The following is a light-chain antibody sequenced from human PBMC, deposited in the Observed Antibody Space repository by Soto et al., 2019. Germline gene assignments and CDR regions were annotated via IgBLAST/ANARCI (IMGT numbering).Light chain of an antibody. Sequence: IQRTQSPSTLSGSVGDRFTITCLASQTISSWLAWYQQKPGKAPKLLIYKASTLKSGVPSRFSGSGSGTEFTLTISSLQPDDFATYYCQHYNSYSEAVGPVTKVEIK. J-gene: IGKJ1*01. CDR2: KAS. CDR3: QHYNSYSEA. CDR1: QTISSW. V-gene: IGKV1-5*03.